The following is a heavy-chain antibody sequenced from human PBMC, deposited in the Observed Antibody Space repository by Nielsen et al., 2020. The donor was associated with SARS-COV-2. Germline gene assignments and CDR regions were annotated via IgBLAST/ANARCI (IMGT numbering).Heavy chain of an antibody. D-gene: IGHD3-22*01. Sequence: GESLKISCAASGFTFSDYYMSWIRQAPGKGLEWVSYISSSGSTIYYADSVKGRFTISRENAKNSLYLQMNSLRAEDTAVYYCARGIEITMIVVVITTYFDYWGQGTLVTVSS. CDR3: ARGIEITMIVVVITTYFDY. V-gene: IGHV3-11*01. J-gene: IGHJ4*02. CDR2: ISSSGSTI. CDR1: GFTFSDYY.